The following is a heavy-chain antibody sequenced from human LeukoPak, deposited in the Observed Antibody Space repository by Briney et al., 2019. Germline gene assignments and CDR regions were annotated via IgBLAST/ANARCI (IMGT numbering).Heavy chain of an antibody. V-gene: IGHV4-59*01. CDR1: GGSISSYY. D-gene: IGHD6-6*01. J-gene: IGHJ3*02. CDR2: IYYSGST. CDR3: ARVGLVHTSSSHAFDI. Sequence: PSETLSLTCTVSGGSISSYYWSWIRQPPGKGLEWIGYIYYSGSTNYNPSLKSRVTISVDTSKNQFSLKLSSVTAADTAVYYCARVGLVHTSSSHAFDIWGQGTMVTVSS.